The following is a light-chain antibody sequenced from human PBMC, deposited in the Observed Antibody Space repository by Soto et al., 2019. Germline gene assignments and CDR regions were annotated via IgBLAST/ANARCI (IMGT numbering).Light chain of an antibody. CDR1: SGDIGDHNS. J-gene: IGLJ2*01. V-gene: IGLV2-14*03. CDR3: SSYTTSTTVI. CDR2: AVS. Sequence: QSALTQPASVSGSPGQSITISCTGTSGDIGDHNSVSWYLQQPGKAPKLMIYAVSNRPSGVSNRFSGSKSGNTASLTISGLQAEDEADYYCSSYTTSTTVIFGGGTKLTVL.